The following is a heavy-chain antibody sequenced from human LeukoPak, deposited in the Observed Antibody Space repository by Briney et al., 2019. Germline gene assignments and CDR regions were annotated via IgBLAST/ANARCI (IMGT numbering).Heavy chain of an antibody. CDR1: GFTFSSYA. D-gene: IGHD2-2*01. CDR2: ISGSGGSI. V-gene: IGHV3-23*01. CDR3: VKIIVVVPAAAYRDDY. Sequence: GGSLRLSCAASGFTFSSYAMSWVRQAPGKGLEWVSAISGSGGSIYYADSVKGRFTISRDNSKNTLYLQMNSLRAEDTAVYYCVKIIVVVPAAAYRDDYWGQGTLVTVSS. J-gene: IGHJ4*02.